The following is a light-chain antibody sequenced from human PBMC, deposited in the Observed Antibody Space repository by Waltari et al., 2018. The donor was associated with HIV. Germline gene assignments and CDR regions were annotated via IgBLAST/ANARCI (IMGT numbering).Light chain of an antibody. J-gene: IGLJ2*01. CDR1: SSDVGSYNL. Sequence: QSALTHPASVSGSFGQSITISCPGTSSDVGSYNLVSWYQYHPGKAPKLIIYEVSKRPSGVSNRFSGSKSGNTASLTVSGLQAEDEAHYYCCSYARSGIPFGGGTKLTVL. CDR2: EVS. CDR3: CSYARSGIP. V-gene: IGLV2-23*02.